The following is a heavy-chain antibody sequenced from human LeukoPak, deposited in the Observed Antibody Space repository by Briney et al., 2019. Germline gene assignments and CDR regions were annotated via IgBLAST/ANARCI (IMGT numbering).Heavy chain of an antibody. J-gene: IGHJ4*02. CDR1: GYSFTDYW. Sequence: GESLKISCKGSGYSFTDYWIGWVRQMPGKGLEWMGIFYPDDSDTRYNPSFQGQVTISADKSISTAYLQWSSLKASDTAMYYCARTYYYDSSGYYPFYYWGQGTLVTVSS. D-gene: IGHD3-22*01. CDR3: ARTYYYDSSGYYPFYY. CDR2: FYPDDSDT. V-gene: IGHV5-51*01.